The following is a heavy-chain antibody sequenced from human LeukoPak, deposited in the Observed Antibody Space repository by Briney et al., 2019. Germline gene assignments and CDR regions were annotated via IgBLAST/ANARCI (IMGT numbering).Heavy chain of an antibody. CDR2: ISSSGGDT. D-gene: IGHD1-26*01. CDR1: GFTFSSYS. CDR3: ARSRSGNYFDN. V-gene: IGHV3-48*02. Sequence: PGGSLRLSCAATGFTFSSYSMNWVRQAPGQGLERVSYISSSGGDTYYADSVKGRFTISRDNAQNSLSLQMNGLRDEDTAVYHCARSRSGNYFDNWGQGTLVSVSS. J-gene: IGHJ4*02.